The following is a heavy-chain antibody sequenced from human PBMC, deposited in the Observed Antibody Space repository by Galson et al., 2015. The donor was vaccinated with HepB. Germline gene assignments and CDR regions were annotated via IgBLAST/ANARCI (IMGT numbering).Heavy chain of an antibody. CDR3: ARVPLGFSSLASPKFRTDG. D-gene: IGHD6-13*01. CDR2: IILIFGIA. V-gene: IGHV1-69*13. CDR1: GGTFSSYA. Sequence: SVKVSCKASGGTFSSYAISWVRQAPGQRLEWMGGIILIFGIANYAQKFQGRVTITADESTSTAYMELSSLRSEDTAVYYCARVPLGFSSLASPKFRTDGWGPGTPGT. J-gene: IGHJ6*02.